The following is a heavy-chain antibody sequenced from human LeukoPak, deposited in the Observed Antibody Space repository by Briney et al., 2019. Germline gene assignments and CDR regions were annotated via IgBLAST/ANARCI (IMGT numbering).Heavy chain of an antibody. D-gene: IGHD3-16*01. CDR1: GDSVSSNNW. CDR2: IYQSGGT. Sequence: PSETLSLTCAVSGDSVSSNNWWSWVRQPPGKGREWIGEIYQSGGTNYNPSLKSRVTISVDKSKNKFSLKLTSVTAADTAVYYCAREGSLRGDAFDIWGQGTIVTVSS. V-gene: IGHV4-4*02. CDR3: AREGSLRGDAFDI. J-gene: IGHJ3*02.